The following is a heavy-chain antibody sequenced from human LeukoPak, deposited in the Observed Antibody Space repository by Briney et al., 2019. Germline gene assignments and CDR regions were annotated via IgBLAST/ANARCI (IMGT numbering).Heavy chain of an antibody. CDR2: IRNDGTIK. D-gene: IGHD3-3*01. V-gene: IGHV3-30*02. Sequence: PGGSLRLSCASSGFTFRTYGMHWVRQAPGKGLEWVAFIRNDGTIKYYADSVKGRFTISRDNSKNTLYLQMNSLRAEDTAVYYCAKDRGIFGVVIAYFDYWGQGTLVTVSS. J-gene: IGHJ4*02. CDR1: GFTFRTYG. CDR3: AKDRGIFGVVIAYFDY.